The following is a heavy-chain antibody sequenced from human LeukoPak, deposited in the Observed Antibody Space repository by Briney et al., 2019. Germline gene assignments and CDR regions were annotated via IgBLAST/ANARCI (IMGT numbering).Heavy chain of an antibody. V-gene: IGHV3-23*01. J-gene: IGHJ4*02. Sequence: GGSLRLSCAASGFTFSSYPMSWVRQAPGKGLEWVSAIGGSGGDTYYADSVKGRFTISRDNSKNTLYLQMNSLRAEDTAVYYCATSSSWYPKYFDYWGQGTLVTVSS. CDR2: IGGSGGDT. D-gene: IGHD6-13*01. CDR3: ATSSSWYPKYFDY. CDR1: GFTFSSYP.